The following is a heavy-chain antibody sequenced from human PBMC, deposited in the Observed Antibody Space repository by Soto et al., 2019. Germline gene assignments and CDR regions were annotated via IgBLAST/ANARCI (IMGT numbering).Heavy chain of an antibody. Sequence: QVQLVESGGGVVQPGRSLRLSCAASGFTFSSYGMHWVRQAPGKGLEWVAVIWYDGSNKYYADSVKGRFTISRDNSKNTLYLQMNSLRAEDTAVYYCASDLTIFGVAPDAYYGMDVWGQGTTVTVSS. CDR3: ASDLTIFGVAPDAYYGMDV. V-gene: IGHV3-33*01. D-gene: IGHD3-3*01. J-gene: IGHJ6*02. CDR2: IWYDGSNK. CDR1: GFTFSSYG.